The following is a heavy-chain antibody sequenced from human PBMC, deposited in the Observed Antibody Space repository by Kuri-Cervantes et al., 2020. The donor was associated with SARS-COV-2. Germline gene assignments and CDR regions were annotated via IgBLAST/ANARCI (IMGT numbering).Heavy chain of an antibody. J-gene: IGHJ2*01. V-gene: IGHV4-61*08. Sequence: SETLSLTCTVSGGSISSGGYYWSWIRQPPGKGLEWIGYIYYSGSTNYNPSLKSRVTISVDTSKNQFSLKLSSVTAADTAVYYCVRTARHFDLWGRGTLVTVSS. D-gene: IGHD5-18*01. CDR3: VRTARHFDL. CDR2: IYYSGST. CDR1: GGSISSGGYY.